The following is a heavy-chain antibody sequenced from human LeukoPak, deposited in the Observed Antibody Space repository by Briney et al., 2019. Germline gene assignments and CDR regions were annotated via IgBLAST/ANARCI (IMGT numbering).Heavy chain of an antibody. CDR3: AREHYDSSGYPPYFDY. Sequence: PSETLSLTCAVSGYSISSGYYWGWIRQPPGKGLEWSGSIYHSGSTYYNPSLKSRVTISVDTSKNHFSLKLSSVTAADTAVYYCAREHYDSSGYPPYFDYWGQGTLVTVSS. CDR2: IYHSGST. CDR1: GYSISSGYY. D-gene: IGHD3-22*01. V-gene: IGHV4-38-2*01. J-gene: IGHJ4*02.